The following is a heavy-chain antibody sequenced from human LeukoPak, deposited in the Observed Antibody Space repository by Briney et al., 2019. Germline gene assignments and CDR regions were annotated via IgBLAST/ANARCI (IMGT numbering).Heavy chain of an antibody. Sequence: PSETLSLTCTVSGGSISSYYWSWIRQPAGKGLEWIGRIYTSGSTNYNPSLKSRVTMSVDTSKNQFSLKLSSVTAADTAVYYCARGDYSREDYYYYYMGVWGKGTTVTVSS. CDR1: GGSISSYY. CDR3: ARGDYSREDYYYYYMGV. V-gene: IGHV4-4*07. CDR2: IYTSGST. J-gene: IGHJ6*03. D-gene: IGHD4-11*01.